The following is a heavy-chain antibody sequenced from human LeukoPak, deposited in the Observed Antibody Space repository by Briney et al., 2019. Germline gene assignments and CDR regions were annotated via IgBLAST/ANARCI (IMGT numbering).Heavy chain of an antibody. V-gene: IGHV6-1*01. D-gene: IGHD1-1*01. CDR3: AILRTASSFDS. Sequence: SQTLSLTCAISGDSVSSKSAAWTWIRPSPSSGLEWLGRTYYRSKWYHEYAVSVKSRITINPDTSKNQSSLQLNSVTPEDTAIYYCAILRTASSFDSWGQGTLVTVSS. CDR2: TYYRSKWYH. J-gene: IGHJ4*02. CDR1: GDSVSSKSAA.